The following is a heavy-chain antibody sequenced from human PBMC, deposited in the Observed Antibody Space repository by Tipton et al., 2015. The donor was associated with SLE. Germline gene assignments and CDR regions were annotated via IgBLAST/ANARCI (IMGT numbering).Heavy chain of an antibody. J-gene: IGHJ5*02. Sequence: PGLVKPSETLSLTCTVSGGSITSHYWSWIRQPPGTGLEWIGFLYYSGSTKYSPSLKSRVTISVDTSKNQFSLKLSSVTAADTAVYYCARGTGHINTWFDPWGQGALVTVSS. D-gene: IGHD1-1*01. CDR2: LYYSGST. CDR3: ARGTGHINTWFDP. V-gene: IGHV4-59*11. CDR1: GGSITSHY.